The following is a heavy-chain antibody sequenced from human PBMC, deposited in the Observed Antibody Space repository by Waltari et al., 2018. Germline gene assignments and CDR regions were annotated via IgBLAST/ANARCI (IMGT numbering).Heavy chain of an antibody. CDR2: IYHSGTT. CDR3: ARGHSTGWYLSH. CDR1: GGSITSDY. D-gene: IGHD6-19*01. Sequence: QVQLMESGPGLVRPSETLSLTCNVSGGSITSDYWSWVRQPPGKGLEWVGYIYHSGTTNYNPSLRSRVSRSVDTSKTQFSLKLNYGTAADTAVYYCARGHSTGWYLSHWGRGALVTVSS. J-gene: IGHJ1*01. V-gene: IGHV4-59*01.